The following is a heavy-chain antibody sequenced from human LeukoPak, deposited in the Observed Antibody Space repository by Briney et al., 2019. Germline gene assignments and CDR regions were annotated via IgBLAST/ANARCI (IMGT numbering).Heavy chain of an antibody. Sequence: PSETLSLTCTVSGGSISSYYWSWIRQPPGKGLEWIGYIYYSGSTNYNPSLKSRVTMSVDTSKNQFSLKLSSVTAADTAVYYCARRATSGYFDYWGQGTLVTVSS. J-gene: IGHJ4*02. CDR3: ARRATSGYFDY. CDR1: GGSISSYY. V-gene: IGHV4-59*12. D-gene: IGHD1-26*01. CDR2: IYYSGST.